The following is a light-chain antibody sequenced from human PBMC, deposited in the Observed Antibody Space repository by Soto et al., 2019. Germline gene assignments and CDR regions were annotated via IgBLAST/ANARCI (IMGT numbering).Light chain of an antibody. CDR1: QSVSNN. V-gene: IGKV3-15*01. CDR2: GAS. J-gene: IGKJ5*01. CDR3: QQYNDWPPVT. Sequence: ETVMTQSPATLSVSPGERATLSCRASQSVSNNLAWYQQKPSQAPRLLIYGASTRATGIPARFRGSGSGTEFTLTISSLQSEDFAVYYCQQYNDWPPVTFGQGTRLEIK.